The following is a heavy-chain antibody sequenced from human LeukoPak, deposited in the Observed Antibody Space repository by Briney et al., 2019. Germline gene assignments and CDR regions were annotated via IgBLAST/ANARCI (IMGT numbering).Heavy chain of an antibody. CDR1: GYTFTSYG. V-gene: IGHV1-18*01. CDR2: ISAYNGNT. Sequence: GATVKVSCKASGYTFTSYGISWVRQAPGQGLEWMGWISAYNGNTNYAQKLQGRVTMTTGTSTSTAYMELRSLRSDDTAVYYCARLRWGDNWFDPWGQGTLVTVSS. CDR3: ARLRWGDNWFDP. D-gene: IGHD3-16*01. J-gene: IGHJ5*02.